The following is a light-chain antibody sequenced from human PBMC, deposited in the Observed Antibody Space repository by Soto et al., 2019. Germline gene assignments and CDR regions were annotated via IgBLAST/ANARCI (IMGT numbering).Light chain of an antibody. CDR2: WAS. CDR3: QQYYTSPREFT. J-gene: IGKJ3*01. CDR1: QSVLYSSNNLNY. V-gene: IGKV4-1*01. Sequence: DIVMTQSPDTLSVSLGERATINCKSSQSVLYSSNNLNYLAWYQQRPGQPPKLLISWASTRESGVPDRFSGSGSGTDFTLTISSLQAEDVAVYYCQQYYTSPREFTFGPGTKVNIK.